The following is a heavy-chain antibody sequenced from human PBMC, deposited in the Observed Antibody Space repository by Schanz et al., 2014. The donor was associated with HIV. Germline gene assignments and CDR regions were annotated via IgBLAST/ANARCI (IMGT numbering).Heavy chain of an antibody. CDR2: ISSRSGYI. J-gene: IGHJ1*01. Sequence: QLLESGGGLVQPGGSLRLSCVTSGFTFSNYAMNWVRQAPGKGLEWVSAISSRSGYIYYADSVKGRFTISRDNSKRSLYLQMNSLRVEDTAIYYCESVPYRDNWPDYWGLGTLVTVSS. CDR3: ESVPYRDNWPDY. D-gene: IGHD1-1*01. CDR1: GFTFSNYA. V-gene: IGHV3-21*01.